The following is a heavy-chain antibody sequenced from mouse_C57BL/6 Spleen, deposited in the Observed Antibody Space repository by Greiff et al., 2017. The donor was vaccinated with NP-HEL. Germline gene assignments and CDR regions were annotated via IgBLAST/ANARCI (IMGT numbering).Heavy chain of an antibody. J-gene: IGHJ2*01. CDR3: ARDSYYGSTFDY. CDR2: IYPGDGDT. D-gene: IGHD1-1*01. CDR1: GYAFSSSW. V-gene: IGHV1-82*01. Sequence: VQLQQSGPELVKPGASVKISCKASGYAFSSSWMNWVKQRPGKGLEWIGRIYPGDGDTNYNGKFKGKATLTADKSSSTAYMQLSSLTSEDSAVYFCARDSYYGSTFDYWGQGTTLTVSS.